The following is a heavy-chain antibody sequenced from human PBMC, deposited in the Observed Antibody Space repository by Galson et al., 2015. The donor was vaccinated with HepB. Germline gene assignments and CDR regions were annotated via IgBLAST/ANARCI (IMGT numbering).Heavy chain of an antibody. CDR1: GFIFNSYA. Sequence: SLRLSCAASGFIFNSYAMTWVRQAPGKGLEWVAFISYDGSNKYYADSVKGRFTISRDNSKNTPYLQMNSLRPGETAVYYCAREPYSSGWSKRGRYFDYWGQGALVTVSS. V-gene: IGHV3-30-3*01. CDR3: AREPYSSGWSKRGRYFDY. CDR2: ISYDGSNK. D-gene: IGHD6-19*01. J-gene: IGHJ4*02.